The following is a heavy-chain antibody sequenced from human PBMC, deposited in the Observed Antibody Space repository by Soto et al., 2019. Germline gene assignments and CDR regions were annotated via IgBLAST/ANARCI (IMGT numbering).Heavy chain of an antibody. V-gene: IGHV3-48*03. J-gene: IGHJ4*02. D-gene: IGHD3-10*01. Sequence: GGALRLSCSASGLTFSSYEMNWVRQAPGKGLEWVSYISSSGSTIYYADSVKGRFTISRDNAKNSLYLQMNSLRAEDTAVYYCARDYGSGSSYNPFEYWGQGTLVSVS. CDR2: ISSSGSTI. CDR3: ARDYGSGSSYNPFEY. CDR1: GLTFSSYE.